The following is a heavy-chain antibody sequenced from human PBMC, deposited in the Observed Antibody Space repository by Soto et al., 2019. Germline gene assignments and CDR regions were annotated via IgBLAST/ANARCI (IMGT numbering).Heavy chain of an antibody. CDR2: IRSKAYGGTT. CDR1: GFTFGDYA. Sequence: HPGGSLRLSCTASGFTFGDYAMSWVRQAPGKGLEWVGFIRSKAYGGTTEYAASVKGRFTISRDDSKSIAYLQMNSLKTEDTAVYYCTRAVRGDYYYVMDVRGQGTTVTLSS. V-gene: IGHV3-49*04. CDR3: TRAVRGDYYYVMDV. J-gene: IGHJ6*02. D-gene: IGHD3-10*01.